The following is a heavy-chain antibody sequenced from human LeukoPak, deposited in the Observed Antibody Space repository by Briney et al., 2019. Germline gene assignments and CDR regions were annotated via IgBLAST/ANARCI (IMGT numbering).Heavy chain of an antibody. V-gene: IGHV4-4*07. Sequence: PSETLSLTCTVSGGSISSYYWSWIRQPAGKGLEWIGRIYTSGSTNYNPSLKSRVTMSVDTSKNQFSLKLSSVSAADTAVYYCARDRVLRYFDWSFGWFDPWGQGTLVTVSS. CDR3: ARDRVLRYFDWSFGWFDP. CDR1: GGSISSYY. D-gene: IGHD3-9*01. J-gene: IGHJ5*02. CDR2: IYTSGST.